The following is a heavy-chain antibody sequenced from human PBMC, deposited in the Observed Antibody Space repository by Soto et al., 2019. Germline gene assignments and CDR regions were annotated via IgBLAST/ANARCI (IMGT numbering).Heavy chain of an antibody. Sequence: GSLRLSCAASGFTFSNAWMSWVRQAPGKGLEWVGRIKSKPDGGTTYYADSVKGRFTVSRDRATNTVFLQMNSLRGDDSAIYYCARDRNDLSTGYSAIGGFDPWGQGTQVTVSS. V-gene: IGHV3-15*01. CDR1: GFTFSNAW. CDR3: ARDRNDLSTGYSAIGGFDP. D-gene: IGHD3-9*01. CDR2: IKSKPDGGTT. J-gene: IGHJ5*02.